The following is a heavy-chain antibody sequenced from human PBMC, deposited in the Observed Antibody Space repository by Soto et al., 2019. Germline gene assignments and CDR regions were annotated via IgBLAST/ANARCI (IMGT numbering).Heavy chain of an antibody. CDR3: ATLRDWNGFRGVFDY. CDR2: FDPEDGET. D-gene: IGHD1-1*01. CDR1: GYTLTELS. V-gene: IGHV1-24*01. J-gene: IGHJ4*02. Sequence: AAVKVSCKVSGYTLTELSMHWVRQAPGKGLEWMGGFDPEDGETIYAQKFQGRVTMTEDTSTDTAYMELSSLRSEDTAVYYCATLRDWNGFRGVFDYWGQGTLVTVS.